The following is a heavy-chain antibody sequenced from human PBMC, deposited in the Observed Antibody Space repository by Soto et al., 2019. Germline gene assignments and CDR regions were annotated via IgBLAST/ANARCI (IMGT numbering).Heavy chain of an antibody. CDR3: ARRHSGTGYPFDY. CDR1: GGSISSYY. CDR2: IYYSGST. D-gene: IGHD3-9*01. V-gene: IGHV4-59*08. J-gene: IGHJ4*02. Sequence: SETLSLTCTVSGGSISSYYWSWIRQPPGKGLEWIGYIYYSGSTNYNPSLKSRVTISVDTSKNQFSLNLSSVTAADTAVYYCARRHSGTGYPFDYWGQGNMVTVSS.